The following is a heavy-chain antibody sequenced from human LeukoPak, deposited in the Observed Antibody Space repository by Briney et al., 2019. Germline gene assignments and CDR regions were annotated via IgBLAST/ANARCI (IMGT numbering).Heavy chain of an antibody. J-gene: IGHJ5*01. Sequence: PGGSLRLSCAASGFTFSSYAMSWVRRAPGKGLEWFSAISGSGGSTYYADSVKGRFTISRDNSKNTLYLQMNSLRAEDTAVYYCAKDRYSSSDWFDYWGQGTLVTVSS. D-gene: IGHD6-6*01. CDR1: GFTFSSYA. CDR2: ISGSGGST. CDR3: AKDRYSSSDWFDY. V-gene: IGHV3-23*01.